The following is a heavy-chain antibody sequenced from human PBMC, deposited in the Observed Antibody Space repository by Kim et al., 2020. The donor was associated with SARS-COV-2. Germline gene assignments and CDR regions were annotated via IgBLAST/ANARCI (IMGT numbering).Heavy chain of an antibody. J-gene: IGHJ6*02. CDR2: SNSDGSST. CDR3: ARAGDGIRGYYYYGMDV. CDR1: GFTFSSYW. V-gene: IGHV3-74*01. D-gene: IGHD2-21*02. Sequence: GGSLRLSCAASGFTFSSYWMHWVRQAPGKGLVWVSRSNSDGSSTSDADPVKGRVTISRDNAKNTLYLQMNSLRAEDTAVYYCARAGDGIRGYYYYGMDVWGQGTTVTVSS.